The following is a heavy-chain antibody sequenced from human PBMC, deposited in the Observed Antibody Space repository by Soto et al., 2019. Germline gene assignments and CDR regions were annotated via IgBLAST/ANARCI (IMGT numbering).Heavy chain of an antibody. Sequence: QLQLQESGSGLVKPSQTLSLTCAVSGGSISSGGYSWSWIRQPPGKGLEWIGYIYHSGRTYYNPSLKRRVTISVDRSKNQFSLKLSSVTAADTAVYYCARENNVLPGCYFDYWGQGTLVTVSS. CDR3: ARENNVLPGCYFDY. D-gene: IGHD3-10*01. J-gene: IGHJ4*02. V-gene: IGHV4-30-2*01. CDR2: IYHSGRT. CDR1: GGSISSGGYS.